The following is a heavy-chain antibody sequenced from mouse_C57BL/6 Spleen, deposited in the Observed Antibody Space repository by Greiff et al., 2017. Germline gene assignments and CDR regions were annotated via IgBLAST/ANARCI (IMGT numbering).Heavy chain of an antibody. V-gene: IGHV1-80*01. CDR3: AREGLYYGSFDY. J-gene: IGHJ2*01. D-gene: IGHD1-1*01. Sequence: VQLQQSGAELVKPGASVKISCKVSGYAFSSYWMNWVKQRPGTGLEWIGQIYPGDGDTNYNGKFKGKATLTADKSSSTAYMQLSSLTSEDSSVYFCAREGLYYGSFDYWGQGTTLTVSS. CDR2: IYPGDGDT. CDR1: GYAFSSYW.